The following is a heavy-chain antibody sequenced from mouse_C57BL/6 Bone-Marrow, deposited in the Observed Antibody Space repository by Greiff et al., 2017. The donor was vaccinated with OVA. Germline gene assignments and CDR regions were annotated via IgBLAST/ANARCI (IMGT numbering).Heavy chain of an antibody. V-gene: IGHV1-50*01. CDR2: LDPSDSYT. Sequence: QVHVKQPGAELVKPGASVKLSCKASGYTFTSYWMQWVKQRPGQGLEWIGELDPSDSYTNYNQKFKGKATLTVDTSSSTAYMQLSSLTSEDSAVYYCARGVFPDYFDYWGQGTTLTVSS. CDR3: ARGVFPDYFDY. CDR1: GYTFTSYW. J-gene: IGHJ2*01.